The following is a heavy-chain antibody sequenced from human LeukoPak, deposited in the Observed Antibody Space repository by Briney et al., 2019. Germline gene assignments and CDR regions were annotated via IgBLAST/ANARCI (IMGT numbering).Heavy chain of an antibody. V-gene: IGHV4-34*01. D-gene: IGHD4-17*01. Sequence: PSETLSLTCAVYSGSFSAYYWNWIRQPPGKGLEWMGEINHSGSTNYNPSLKSRVTISVDTSKNQFSLKLKSVTAADTAVYYCARGDYGDYEFFDHWGQGTLVTVSS. CDR2: INHSGST. CDR3: ARGDYGDYEFFDH. J-gene: IGHJ4*02. CDR1: SGSFSAYY.